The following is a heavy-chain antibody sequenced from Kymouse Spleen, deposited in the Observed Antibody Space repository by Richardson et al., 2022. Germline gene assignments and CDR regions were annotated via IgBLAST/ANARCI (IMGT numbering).Heavy chain of an antibody. D-gene: IGHD5-18,IGHD5-18*01. CDR1: GFTFDDYA. J-gene: IGHJ3*02. V-gene: IGHV3-9*01. CDR3: AKDTLDTAMVHDAFDI. CDR2: ISWNSGSI. Sequence: EVQLVESGGGLVQPGRSLRLSCAASGFTFDDYAMHWVRQAPGKGLEWVSGISWNSGSIGYADSVKGRFTISRDNAKNSLYLQMNSLRAEDTALYYCAKDTLDTAMVHDAFDIWGQGTMVTVSS.